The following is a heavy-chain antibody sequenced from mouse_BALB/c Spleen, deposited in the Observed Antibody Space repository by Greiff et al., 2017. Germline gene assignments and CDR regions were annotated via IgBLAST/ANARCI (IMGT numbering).Heavy chain of an antibody. J-gene: IGHJ3*01. CDR1: GYTFTSYW. V-gene: IGHV1-7*01. D-gene: IGHD4-1*01. Sequence: QVQLKESGAELAKPGASVKMSCKASGYTFTSYWMHWVNQRPGQGLEWIGYINPSTGYTEYNQKFKDKATLTADKSSSTAYMQLSSLTSEDSAVYYCARCWDGEFAYWGQGTLGTVSA. CDR3: ARCWDGEFAY. CDR2: INPSTGYT.